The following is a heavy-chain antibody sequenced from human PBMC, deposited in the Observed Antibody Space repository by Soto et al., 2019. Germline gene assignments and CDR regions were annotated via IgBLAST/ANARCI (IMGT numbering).Heavy chain of an antibody. CDR3: AREGGSETLQPSYNWFDT. CDR2: INANNGGA. CDR1: GYTFTDYH. D-gene: IGHD6-25*01. Sequence: QVQLVQSGAEVKKPGASVKVSCKASGYTFTDYHIHWVRQAPGQGLEFMGWINANNGGAGSAQQFQGRVTVSMDPAITTVCMELSNLRSDETAVYYCAREGGSETLQPSYNWFDTWGQGSLVTVSS. V-gene: IGHV1-2*02. J-gene: IGHJ5*02.